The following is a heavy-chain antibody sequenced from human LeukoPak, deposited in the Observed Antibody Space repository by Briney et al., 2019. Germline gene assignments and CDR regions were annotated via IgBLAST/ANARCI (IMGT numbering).Heavy chain of an antibody. CDR3: ARGQDGYNSHFDL. CDR2: IYYSGST. D-gene: IGHD5-24*01. J-gene: IGHJ2*01. CDR1: GGSISSGGYY. V-gene: IGHV4-31*03. Sequence: SQTLSLTCTVSGGSISSGGYYWSWIRQHPVKGLEWIGYIYYSGSTYYNPSLKSRVTISVDTSKNQFSLKLSSVTAADTAVYYCARGQDGYNSHFDLWGRGTLVTVSS.